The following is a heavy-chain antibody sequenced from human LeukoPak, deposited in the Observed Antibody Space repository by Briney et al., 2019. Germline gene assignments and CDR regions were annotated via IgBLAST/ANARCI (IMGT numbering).Heavy chain of an antibody. CDR2: ISSSGSTI. Sequence: GGSLRLSCAASGFTFSSYEMNWVRQAPGKGLEWVSHISSSGSTIYYADSVKGRFTISRDNAKNSLYLQMNSLRAEDTAVYYCARGDILTGYYQEINFDYWGQGTLVTVSS. J-gene: IGHJ4*02. CDR1: GFTFSSYE. CDR3: ARGDILTGYYQEINFDY. V-gene: IGHV3-48*03. D-gene: IGHD3-9*01.